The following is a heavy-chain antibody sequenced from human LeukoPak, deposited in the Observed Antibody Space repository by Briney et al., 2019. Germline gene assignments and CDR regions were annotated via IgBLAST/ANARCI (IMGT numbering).Heavy chain of an antibody. J-gene: IGHJ4*02. D-gene: IGHD6-13*01. CDR1: GYTFTSCD. CDR3: ATLTSIAAAGDY. V-gene: IGHV1-8*01. CDR2: MNPNSGNT. Sequence: ASVKVSCKASGYTFTSCDINWVRQATGQGLEWMGWMNPNSGNTGYAQKFQGRVTMTRNTSISTAYMELSSLRSEDTAVYYCATLTSIAAAGDYWGQGTLVTVSS.